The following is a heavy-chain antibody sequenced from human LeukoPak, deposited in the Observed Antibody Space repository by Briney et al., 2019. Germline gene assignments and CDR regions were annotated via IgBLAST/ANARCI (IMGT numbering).Heavy chain of an antibody. J-gene: IGHJ6*02. D-gene: IGHD3-22*01. CDR2: IYYSGST. CDR1: GVSISSGGYY. CDR3: ARDVVINYYYGMDV. V-gene: IGHV4-31*03. Sequence: SETLSLTCTVSGVSISSGGYYWSWIRQHPGKGLEWIGYIYYSGSTNYNPSLKSRVTISVDTSKNQFSLKLSSVTAADTAVYYCARDVVINYYYGMDVWGQGTTVTVSS.